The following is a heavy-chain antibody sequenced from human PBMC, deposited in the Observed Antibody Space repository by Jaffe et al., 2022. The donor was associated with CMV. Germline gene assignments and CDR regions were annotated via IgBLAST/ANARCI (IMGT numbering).Heavy chain of an antibody. CDR1: GGSISSSSYY. CDR2: ISYTENT. CDR3: ARQRVWGQAFDI. V-gene: IGHV4-39*01. Sequence: QLQLQESGPGLVKPSETLSLTCTVFGGSISSSSYYWGWIRQSPGKGLEWIGSISYTENTYYNPSLKSRVTLSVDTSKNQFSLKLISVTAADTAVFYCARQRVWGQAFDIWGQGTRVIVSS. J-gene: IGHJ3*02. D-gene: IGHD7-27*01.